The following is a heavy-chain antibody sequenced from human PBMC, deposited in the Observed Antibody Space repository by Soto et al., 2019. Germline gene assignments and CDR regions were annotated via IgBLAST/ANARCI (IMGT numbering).Heavy chain of an antibody. CDR1: GYTFTSYG. D-gene: IGHD1-26*01. Sequence: ASVKVSCKASGYTFTSYGISWVRQAPGQGLEWMGWISAYNGNTNYAQKLQGRVTMTTDTSTSTAYMELRSLRSDDTAVYYCARGGFLDPLGFIVGATKGSDYWGQGTLVTVSS. CDR3: ARGGFLDPLGFIVGATKGSDY. V-gene: IGHV1-18*01. CDR2: ISAYNGNT. J-gene: IGHJ4*02.